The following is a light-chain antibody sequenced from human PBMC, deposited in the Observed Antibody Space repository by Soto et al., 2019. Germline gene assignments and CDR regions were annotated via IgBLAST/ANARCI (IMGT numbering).Light chain of an antibody. CDR1: QGVSSTY. CDR2: AAS. V-gene: IGKV3-20*01. CDR3: QQYFGSLYT. J-gene: IGKJ2*01. Sequence: IVLTQSPGTVSLSPGERATLSCRTSQGVSSTYLAWYQQRPGEAPRLLIYAASSRASGIPDRFSGSGSGTDFTLTISRLEPEDFAIYYCQQYFGSLYTFGQGTKLEIK.